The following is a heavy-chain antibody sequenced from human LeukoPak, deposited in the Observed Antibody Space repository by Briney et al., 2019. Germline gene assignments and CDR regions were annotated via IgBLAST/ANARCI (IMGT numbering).Heavy chain of an antibody. V-gene: IGHV3-23*01. J-gene: IGHJ4*02. CDR2: IRGSGGST. D-gene: IGHD6-19*01. Sequence: AGGSLRLSCAASGFTFSTYAMTWVRQAPGRGLEWVSTIRGSGGSTYYADSVKGRFTISRDISKNTVDLQMNNLRAEDTAVYYCAKPERGVAAPLYWGQGTLVTVSS. CDR3: AKPERGVAAPLY. CDR1: GFTFSTYA.